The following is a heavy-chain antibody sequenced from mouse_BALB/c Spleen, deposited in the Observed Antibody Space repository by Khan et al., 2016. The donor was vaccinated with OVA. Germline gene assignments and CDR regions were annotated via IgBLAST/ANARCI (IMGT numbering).Heavy chain of an antibody. CDR1: GYSITSDYA. CDR2: ISYSGST. D-gene: IGHD4-1*01. J-gene: IGHJ2*01. Sequence: EVQLQESGPGLVKPSQSLSLTCTVTGYSITSDYAWNWIRQFPGNKLEWMGYISYSGSTSYNPSLKSRLSITRDTTKNQFFLQLNSVTTEDTATYYCASNWARGYYFDYWGQGTTLTGSS. V-gene: IGHV3-2*02. CDR3: ASNWARGYYFDY.